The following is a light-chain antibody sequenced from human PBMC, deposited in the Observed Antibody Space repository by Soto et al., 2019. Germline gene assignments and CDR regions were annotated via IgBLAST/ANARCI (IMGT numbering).Light chain of an antibody. CDR2: GAS. Sequence: EIVLTQSPGTLSLSPGDSATLSCRGSQSVSSSYLAWYQQKSCQAPRLLIYGASIRATGIPDRVRGSGPXTGFHLPLSRLDAEDFAVYCCQQYGSSPSTLGQGTKV. CDR3: QQYGSSPST. J-gene: IGKJ1*01. CDR1: QSVSSSY. V-gene: IGKV3-20*01.